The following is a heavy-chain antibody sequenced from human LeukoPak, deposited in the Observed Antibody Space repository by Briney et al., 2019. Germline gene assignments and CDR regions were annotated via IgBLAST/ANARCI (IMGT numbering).Heavy chain of an antibody. CDR1: GFRVSDYY. Sequence: GSLRLSCAVSGFRVSDYYMGWVRQAPGKGLEWVGLIRDSGEAFYADFARGRFAISRDESENTLYLQMNSLRVEDTAVYFCARDRAANQDWVEFDPWGQGTPVIVSS. CDR3: ARDRAANQDWVEFDP. CDR2: IRDSGEA. J-gene: IGHJ5*02. D-gene: IGHD3/OR15-3a*01. V-gene: IGHV3-66*03.